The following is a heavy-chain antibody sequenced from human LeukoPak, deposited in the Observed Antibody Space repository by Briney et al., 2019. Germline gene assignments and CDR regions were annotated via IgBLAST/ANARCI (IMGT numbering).Heavy chain of an antibody. CDR1: GGSISNYNW. D-gene: IGHD2-2*01. Sequence: SGTLSLTCAVSGGSISNYNWWRWVRQPPGQGLEWIGKILHSGSTNYNPSLKSRVTISVDKSKNQFSPKLSSVTAADTAVYYCARDGREYQLPSYSGQGTLVTVSS. CDR2: ILHSGST. V-gene: IGHV4-4*02. CDR3: ARDGREYQLPSY. J-gene: IGHJ4*02.